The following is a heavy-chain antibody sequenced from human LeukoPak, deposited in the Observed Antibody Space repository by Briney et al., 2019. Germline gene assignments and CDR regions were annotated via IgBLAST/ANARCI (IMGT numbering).Heavy chain of an antibody. J-gene: IGHJ4*02. CDR3: ARVGDAYYGSGSCFDY. Sequence: ASVKVSCKASGYTFTSYDINWVRQATGQGLEWMGWMNPNSGNTGYAQKFQGRVTITRNTSISTAYMELSSLRSEDTAVYYCARVGDAYYGSGSCFDYWGQGTLVTVSS. CDR1: GYTFTSYD. D-gene: IGHD3-10*01. CDR2: MNPNSGNT. V-gene: IGHV1-8*03.